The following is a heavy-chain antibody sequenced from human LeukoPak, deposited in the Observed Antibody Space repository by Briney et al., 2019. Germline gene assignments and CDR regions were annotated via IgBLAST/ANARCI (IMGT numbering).Heavy chain of an antibody. J-gene: IGHJ4*02. CDR3: AGDTPPGGEYYFEY. CDR1: GFNVGGNY. Sequence: GGSLRLSCAASGFNVGGNYMSWVRQAPGKGLDWVSVIYRGDTTYYADSVKGRFTISTDNSRNMLYLQMNSLRPDDTAVYYCAGDTPPGGEYYFEYWGQGALVTVSS. V-gene: IGHV3-53*05. D-gene: IGHD3-16*01. CDR2: IYRGDTT.